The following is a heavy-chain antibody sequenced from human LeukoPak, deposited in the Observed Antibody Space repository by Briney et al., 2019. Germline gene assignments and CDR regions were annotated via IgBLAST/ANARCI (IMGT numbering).Heavy chain of an antibody. CDR3: ARDYYDSSGYYYGPKDY. CDR1: GYTFTSYA. V-gene: IGHV7-4-1*02. D-gene: IGHD3-22*01. CDR2: INTNTGNP. J-gene: IGHJ4*02. Sequence: ASVKVSCKASGYTFTSYAMNWVRQAPGQGLEWMGWINTNTGNPTYAQGFTGRFVFSLDTSVSTAYLQISSLKAEDTAVYYCARDYYDSSGYYYGPKDYWGQGTLVTVSS.